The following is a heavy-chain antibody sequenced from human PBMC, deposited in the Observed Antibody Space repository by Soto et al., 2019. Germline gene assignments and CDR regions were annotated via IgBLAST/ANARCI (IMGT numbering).Heavy chain of an antibody. D-gene: IGHD1-26*01. CDR2: ISGSGDST. Sequence: EVQLLESGGGLVQPWGSLRLSCAASGFTFSSYAMRWVRQAPGKGLEWVSAISGSGDSTYYADSVKGRFTISRDNSKNTVYLQMNSLRGEDTAVYYCARRGSGSYYDYWGQGTLVTVSS. CDR3: ARRGSGSYYDY. V-gene: IGHV3-23*01. CDR1: GFTFSSYA. J-gene: IGHJ4*02.